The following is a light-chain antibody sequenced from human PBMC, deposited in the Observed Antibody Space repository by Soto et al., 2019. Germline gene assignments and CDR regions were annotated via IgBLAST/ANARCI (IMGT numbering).Light chain of an antibody. Sequence: QSVLTQPASVSGSPGQSITISCTGTSSDVGGYNYVSWYQQHPGKAPKLMIYEVSNRPSGVSNRFSGSKSGNTASLTISGLQADDEADYYCTSYTSNNTLVVFGGGTKLTVL. J-gene: IGLJ2*01. V-gene: IGLV2-14*01. CDR1: SSDVGGYNY. CDR3: TSYTSNNTLVV. CDR2: EVS.